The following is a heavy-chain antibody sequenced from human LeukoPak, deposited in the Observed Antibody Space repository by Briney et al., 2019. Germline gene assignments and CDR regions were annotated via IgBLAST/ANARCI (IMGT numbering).Heavy chain of an antibody. V-gene: IGHV3-48*01. J-gene: IGHJ4*01. CDR1: GFNFIDYS. CDR2: IGISSGNT. Sequence: GGSLRLSCAASGFNFIDYSMNWVRQAPGKGLEWISYIGISSGNTKYADSVKGRFTISRDKARNSLYLQMNSLRVEDTAVYYCARDHRYAFDNWGHGTLVTASS. CDR3: ARDHRYAFDN. D-gene: IGHD5-12*01.